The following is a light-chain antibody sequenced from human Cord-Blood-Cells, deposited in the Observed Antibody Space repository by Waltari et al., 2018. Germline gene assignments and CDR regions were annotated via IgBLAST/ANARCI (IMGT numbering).Light chain of an antibody. CDR3: QQSYSTPRT. CDR1: QSISSY. J-gene: IGKJ1*01. V-gene: IGKV1-39*01. Sequence: IQMTQSLSSLSASVGDRVPITCRASQSISSYLNWYQQKPGKAPKLLIYAASSLQSGVPSRFSGSGSGTDFTLTISSLQPEDFATYYCQQSYSTPRTFGQGTKVEIK. CDR2: AAS.